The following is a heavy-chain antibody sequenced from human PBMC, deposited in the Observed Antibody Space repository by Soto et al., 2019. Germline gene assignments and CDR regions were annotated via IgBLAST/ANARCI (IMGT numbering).Heavy chain of an antibody. V-gene: IGHV4-30-4*01. J-gene: IGHJ4*02. D-gene: IGHD3-10*01. CDR2: IYYNGGN. CDR1: VGAISSGYYY. CDR3: ARAAIGPSWVGEFMEF. Sequence: QVQLQESGPGLVKPSQTLSLTCTVSVGAISSGYYYWRWIRQPPGKGLEGIGYIYYNGGNYYYLSLKRRVTKAVNPSTNQLSPNPSSVSAADTAVDYCARAAIGPSWVGEFMEFWGQRTLVTVYS.